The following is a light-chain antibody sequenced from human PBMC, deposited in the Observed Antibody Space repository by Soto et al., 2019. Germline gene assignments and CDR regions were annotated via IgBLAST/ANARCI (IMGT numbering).Light chain of an antibody. CDR1: QSISSW. Sequence: PITQTPSTLSAFVGDKVTITCRASQSISSWLAWYQQKPGKAPKLLIYDASSLESGVPSRFSGSGSGTEFTLTISSLQPDDFATYYCQQYNSYSSTFGQGTKVDIK. J-gene: IGKJ1*01. V-gene: IGKV1-5*01. CDR2: DAS. CDR3: QQYNSYSST.